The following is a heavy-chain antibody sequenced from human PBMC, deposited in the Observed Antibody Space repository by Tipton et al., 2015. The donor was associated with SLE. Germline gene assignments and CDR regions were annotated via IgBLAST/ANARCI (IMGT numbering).Heavy chain of an antibody. CDR2: IYTSGST. D-gene: IGHD6-19*01. CDR1: GGSISSSIPY. J-gene: IGHJ4*02. CDR3: ARDHPVAGPFDY. V-gene: IGHV4-39*07. Sequence: TLSLTCTVSGGSISSSIPYWGWIRLPPGKGLEWIVRIYTSGSTNYNPSLKRRVTMSVGTSKNQFSLKLSSVTAADTAVYYCARDHPVAGPFDYWGQGTLVTVS.